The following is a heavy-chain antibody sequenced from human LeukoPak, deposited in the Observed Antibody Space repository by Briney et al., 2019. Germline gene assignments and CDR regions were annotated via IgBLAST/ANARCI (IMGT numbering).Heavy chain of an antibody. Sequence: ASVKVSFKASGGTFSSYAISWVRQAPGQGLEWMGRIIPILGIANYAQKFQGRVTITADKSTSTAYMELSSLRSEDTAVYYCATRRDYYGMDVWGQGTTVTVSS. CDR2: IIPILGIA. CDR3: ATRRDYYGMDV. V-gene: IGHV1-69*04. CDR1: GGTFSSYA. J-gene: IGHJ6*02.